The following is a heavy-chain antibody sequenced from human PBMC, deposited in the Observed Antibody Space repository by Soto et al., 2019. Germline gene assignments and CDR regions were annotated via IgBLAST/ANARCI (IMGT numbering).Heavy chain of an antibody. Sequence: GESLKISCKGSGYSFTNYWIGWVRQMPGKGLEWMGIFYPGDSDSRYSPSFQGQVTFSADKSISTAYLQWSSLKASDTAMYFCARQSDAYSSLMNHWGQGTLVTVSS. D-gene: IGHD4-4*01. CDR3: ARQSDAYSSLMNH. CDR2: FYPGDSDS. CDR1: GYSFTNYW. J-gene: IGHJ5*02. V-gene: IGHV5-51*01.